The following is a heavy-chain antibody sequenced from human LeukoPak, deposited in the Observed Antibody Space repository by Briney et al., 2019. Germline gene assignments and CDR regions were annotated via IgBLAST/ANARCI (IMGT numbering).Heavy chain of an antibody. J-gene: IGHJ4*02. CDR1: GFTFSSYG. CDR3: VRDRTNYGDY. V-gene: IGHV3-33*08. Sequence: GGSLRLSCAASGFTFSSYGMHWVRQAPGKGLELVAVIWYDGSNKYYADSVKGRFTISRDNSKNTVYLQINSLRAEDNAVYYCVRDRTNYGDYWGQGTLVTVSS. CDR2: IWYDGSNK. D-gene: IGHD1-7*01.